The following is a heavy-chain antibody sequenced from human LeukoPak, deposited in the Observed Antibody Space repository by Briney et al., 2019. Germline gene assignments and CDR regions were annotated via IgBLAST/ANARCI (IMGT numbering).Heavy chain of an antibody. CDR2: INHSGST. J-gene: IGHJ6*03. CDR3: ARAFYDILAYYYYYYMDV. Sequence: SETLSLTCAVYGGSFSGYYWSWIRQPPGKGLEWIGEINHSGSTNYNPSLKSRVTISVDTSKNRFSLKLSSVTAADTAVYYCARAFYDILAYYYYYYMDVWGKGTTVTISS. V-gene: IGHV4-34*01. CDR1: GGSFSGYY. D-gene: IGHD3-9*01.